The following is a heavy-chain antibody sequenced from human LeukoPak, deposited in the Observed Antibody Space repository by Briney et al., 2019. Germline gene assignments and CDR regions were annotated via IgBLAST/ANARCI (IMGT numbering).Heavy chain of an antibody. Sequence: SETLSLTCAVSGDSISSYYWSWIRQPPGKGLEWIGYIYYSGSTNYNPSLKSRVTISVDTSKNQFSLKLSSVTAADTAVYYCARVVGTTEYYYGMDVWGQGTTVTVSS. D-gene: IGHD4-17*01. CDR1: GDSISSYY. CDR3: ARVVGTTEYYYGMDV. V-gene: IGHV4-59*01. J-gene: IGHJ6*02. CDR2: IYYSGST.